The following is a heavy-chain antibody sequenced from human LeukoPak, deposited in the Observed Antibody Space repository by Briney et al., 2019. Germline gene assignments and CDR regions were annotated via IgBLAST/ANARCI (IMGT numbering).Heavy chain of an antibody. CDR3: AKQGWPANSYAFDY. V-gene: IGHV3-23*01. Sequence: PGGSLRLPCAASGFTFSSYAMSWVRQAPGKGLEWVSAISGSGGSTYYADSVKGRFTISRDNSKNTLYLQMNSLRAEDTAVYYCAKQGWPANSYAFDYWGQGTLVTVSS. CDR1: GFTFSSYA. CDR2: ISGSGGST. J-gene: IGHJ4*02. D-gene: IGHD2-15*01.